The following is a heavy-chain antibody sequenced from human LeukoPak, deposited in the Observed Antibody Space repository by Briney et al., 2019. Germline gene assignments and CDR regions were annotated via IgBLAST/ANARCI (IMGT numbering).Heavy chain of an antibody. D-gene: IGHD2-15*01. J-gene: IGHJ4*02. CDR2: INTNTGNP. CDR1: GYTFTSYA. V-gene: IGHV7-4-1*02. CDR3: ARDSSGYCSGGSCYLDY. Sequence: ASVKVSCKASGYTFTSYAMNWVRQASGQGLEWMGWINTNTGNPTYAQGFTGRFVFSLDTSVSTAYLQISSLKAEDTAVYYCARDSSGYCSGGSCYLDYWGQGTLVTVSS.